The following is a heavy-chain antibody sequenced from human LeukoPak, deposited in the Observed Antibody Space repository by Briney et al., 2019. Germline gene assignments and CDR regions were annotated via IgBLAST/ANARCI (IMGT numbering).Heavy chain of an antibody. CDR3: ARMDCVSTSCPFDY. CDR2: ISDSGNT. J-gene: IGHJ4*02. V-gene: IGHV4-59*01. Sequence: SETPSLTCSVSCGPLSSYYWSWVRPSPGKGLEWIGYISDSGNTNYDPSLKSRVSISVDTSKNQLSLKLRSVTAADTAVYYCARMDCVSTSCPFDYWGQGTLVTVSS. CDR1: CGPLSSYY. D-gene: IGHD2-2*01.